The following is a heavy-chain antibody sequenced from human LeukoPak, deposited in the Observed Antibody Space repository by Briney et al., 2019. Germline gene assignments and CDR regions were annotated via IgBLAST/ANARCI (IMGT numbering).Heavy chain of an antibody. Sequence: GGSLRLSCAASGFTFSSYEMNWIRQAPGKGLEWISYISNSGSTKYYADSVKGRFTISRDNAKNSVFLQMNSLRAEDTAVYYCARDAKAARDWGQGTLVTVSS. CDR3: ARDAKAARD. V-gene: IGHV3-48*03. CDR2: ISNSGSTK. D-gene: IGHD2-15*01. CDR1: GFTFSSYE. J-gene: IGHJ4*02.